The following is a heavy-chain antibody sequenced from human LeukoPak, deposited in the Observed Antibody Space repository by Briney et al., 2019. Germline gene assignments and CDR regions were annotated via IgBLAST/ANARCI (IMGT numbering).Heavy chain of an antibody. Sequence: GGSLRLPCAASGFTFSSYGMHWVRQAPGKGLEWVAVIWYDGSNKYYADSVKGRFTISRDNSKNTLYLQMNSLRAEDTAVYYCARDTDYCDSSGYPTDYWGQGTLVTVSS. J-gene: IGHJ4*02. CDR3: ARDTDYCDSSGYPTDY. CDR2: IWYDGSNK. V-gene: IGHV3-33*01. D-gene: IGHD3-22*01. CDR1: GFTFSSYG.